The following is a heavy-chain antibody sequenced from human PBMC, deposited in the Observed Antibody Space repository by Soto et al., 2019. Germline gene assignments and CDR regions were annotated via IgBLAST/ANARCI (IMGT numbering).Heavy chain of an antibody. CDR3: ARGGLSNSGTYSKDS. V-gene: IGHV3-74*01. CDR1: GFTFSSYW. D-gene: IGHD3-10*01. Sequence: VQLVESGGGLVQPGGSLRLSCAASGFTFSSYWMHWVRQGPGKGLVWVSRIKTDGSSTNYADSVKGRFTISRDNAKNTLYLQMNSLRAEDTAVYYCARGGLSNSGTYSKDSWGQGTLVTVSS. CDR2: IKTDGSST. J-gene: IGHJ4*02.